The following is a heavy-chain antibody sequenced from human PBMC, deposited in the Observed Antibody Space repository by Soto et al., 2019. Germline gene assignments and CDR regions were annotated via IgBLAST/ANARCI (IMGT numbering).Heavy chain of an antibody. V-gene: IGHV3-23*01. CDR1: GFTFSSYA. CDR2: ISGSGGST. Sequence: GGSLRLSCAASGFTFSSYAMSWVRQAPGKGLEWVSAISGSGGSTYYADSVKGRFTISRANSKNTLYLQMNSLRAEDTAVYYCAKAAPPDQWLLPLHWYFDLWGRGTLVTVSS. J-gene: IGHJ2*01. D-gene: IGHD6-19*01. CDR3: AKAAPPDQWLLPLHWYFDL.